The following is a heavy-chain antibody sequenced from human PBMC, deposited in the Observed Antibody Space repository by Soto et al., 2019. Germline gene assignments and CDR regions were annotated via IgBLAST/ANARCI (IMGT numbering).Heavy chain of an antibody. V-gene: IGHV1-2*04. D-gene: IGHD3-16*01. CDR3: ARGYYDYVWGSPHPYWYFDL. Sequence: EVSVKVCCKASGYTFTGYYMRWVRQAPGQGLEWMGWINPNSGGTNYAQKFQGWVTMTRDTSISTAYMELSRLRSDDTAVYYCARGYYDYVWGSPHPYWYFDLWGRGTLVTVSS. CDR2: INPNSGGT. CDR1: GYTFTGYY. J-gene: IGHJ2*01.